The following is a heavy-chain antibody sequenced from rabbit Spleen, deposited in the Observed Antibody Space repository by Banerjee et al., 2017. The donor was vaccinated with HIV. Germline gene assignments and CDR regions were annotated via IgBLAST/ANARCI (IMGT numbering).Heavy chain of an antibody. Sequence: QEQLVESGGGLVQPEGSLTLTCTASGIDFSNYYYMCWVRQAPGKGLEWIGCIYTGRGGFTYYASWAKGRFTISKTSSTVDLKMTSLTAADTATYFCARDNRWLGDYGMDLWGQGTLVTVS. CDR2: IYTGRGGFT. V-gene: IGHV1S45*01. CDR3: ARDNRWLGDYGMDL. J-gene: IGHJ6*01. D-gene: IGHD1-1*01. CDR1: GIDFSNYYY.